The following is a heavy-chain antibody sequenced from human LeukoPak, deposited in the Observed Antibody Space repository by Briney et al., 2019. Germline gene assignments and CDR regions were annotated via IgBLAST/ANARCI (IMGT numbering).Heavy chain of an antibody. CDR3: ARGGSGYPLDS. J-gene: IGHJ5*01. Sequence: SETLSLTCTVSDGSITNFYWSWIRQPLGKELQWPGYVYYTGVTSYSPSLKRRITISLDTSKNQFSLTLRSLTAADTGIYYCARGGSGYPLDSWGQGTLVTVSS. CDR1: DGSITNFY. V-gene: IGHV4-59*01. D-gene: IGHD3-3*01. CDR2: VYYTGVT.